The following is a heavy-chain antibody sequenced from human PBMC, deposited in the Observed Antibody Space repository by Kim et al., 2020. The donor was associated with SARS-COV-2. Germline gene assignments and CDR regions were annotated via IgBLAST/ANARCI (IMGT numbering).Heavy chain of an antibody. J-gene: IGHJ5*02. CDR1: GGTFSSYA. Sequence: SVKVSCKASGGTFSSYAISWVRQAPGQGLKWMGGIIPIFGTANYAQKFQGRVTITADESTSTAYMELSSLRSEDTAVYYCAREGEIFTMVRGVISWFDPWGQGTLVTVSS. CDR2: IIPIFGTA. D-gene: IGHD3-10*01. V-gene: IGHV1-69*13. CDR3: AREGEIFTMVRGVISWFDP.